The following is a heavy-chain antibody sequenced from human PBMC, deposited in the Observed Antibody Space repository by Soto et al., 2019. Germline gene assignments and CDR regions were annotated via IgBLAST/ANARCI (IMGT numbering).Heavy chain of an antibody. J-gene: IGHJ6*02. CDR1: GYTFSDFD. D-gene: IGHD2-21*01. CDR2: MNAKSGDT. CDR3: ARGNHFNSAGFDV. V-gene: IGHV1-8*01. Sequence: QAHLEQSGTELKRPGASVKVSCKASGYTFSDFDINWLRQASGQGPEWMGWMNAKSGDTFFAQRSQDNFNMTWDTSLSTAYMEVGSLTSDDTAIYYCARGNHFNSAGFDVWGQGTTVAVSS.